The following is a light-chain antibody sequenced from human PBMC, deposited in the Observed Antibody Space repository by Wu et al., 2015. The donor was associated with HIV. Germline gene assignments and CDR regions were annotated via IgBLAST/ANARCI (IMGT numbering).Light chain of an antibody. Sequence: DIQMTQSPSTLSASVGDRVSITCRASQSIGDWLAWFQQKPGKAPKLLIFKASSLESGVPTRFSGSGSGTEFTLTISSLQPDDFATYYCQQYASHPFTFGPGTKVDIK. V-gene: IGKV1-5*03. CDR2: KAS. CDR3: QQYASHPFT. J-gene: IGKJ3*01. CDR1: QSIGDW.